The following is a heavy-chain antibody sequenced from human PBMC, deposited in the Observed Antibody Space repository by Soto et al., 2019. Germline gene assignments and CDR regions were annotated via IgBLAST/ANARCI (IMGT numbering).Heavy chain of an antibody. V-gene: IGHV4-4*08. D-gene: IGHD3-10*01. CDR1: GASITQYY. CDR2: VSSTGST. CDR3: ARVYYGSGRLFDY. J-gene: IGHJ4*02. Sequence: SETLSLTCTVSGASITQYYWNWIRQSPGKGLGWIVSVSSTGSTYYNPSLKSRVTISVDTSKNQFSLKLSSVPAADTAVYYCARVYYGSGRLFDYWGQGTLVTVSS.